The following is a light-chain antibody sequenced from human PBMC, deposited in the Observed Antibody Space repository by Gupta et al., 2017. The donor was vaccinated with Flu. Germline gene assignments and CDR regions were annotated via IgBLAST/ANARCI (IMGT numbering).Light chain of an antibody. V-gene: IGKV1-39*01. CDR3: QQSYSTLRGA. Sequence: DIQMTQSPSSLSASVGDRATITCRASQSISSYLNWYQQKPGKAPKLLIYAASSLQSGVPSRFSGSGSGTDFTLTISSLQPEDFATYYCQQSYSTLRGAFGQGTKVEIK. J-gene: IGKJ1*01. CDR1: QSISSY. CDR2: AAS.